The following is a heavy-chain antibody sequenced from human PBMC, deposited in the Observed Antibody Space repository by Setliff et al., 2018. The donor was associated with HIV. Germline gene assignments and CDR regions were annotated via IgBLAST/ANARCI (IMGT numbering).Heavy chain of an antibody. J-gene: IGHJ4*02. V-gene: IGHV1-2*02. CDR2: IHPNRGGT. D-gene: IGHD3-16*02. Sequence: GASVKVSCKASGYTFSDYFIHWVRQAPGQGLEWMGWIHPNRGGTNYAQKFQGRVTMTRDTSITTAYMELSSLRSEDTAVYYCARDVTKDMITFGEVIVTSRGYFDSWGQGTLVTVSS. CDR1: GYTFSDYF. CDR3: ARDVTKDMITFGEVIVTSRGYFDS.